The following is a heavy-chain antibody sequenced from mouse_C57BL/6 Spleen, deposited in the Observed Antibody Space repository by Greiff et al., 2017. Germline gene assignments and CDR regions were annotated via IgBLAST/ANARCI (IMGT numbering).Heavy chain of an antibody. Sequence: VQLKESGPELVKPGASVKISCKASGYSFTGYYMHWVKQSHGNILDWIGYIYPYNGVSSYNQKFKGKATLTVDKSSSTAYMELHSLTSEDSAVYYDARYEDWSLYYFDYWGQGTTLTVSS. CDR3: ARYEDWSLYYFDY. CDR2: IYPYNGVS. J-gene: IGHJ2*01. D-gene: IGHD2-12*01. V-gene: IGHV1-31*01. CDR1: GYSFTGYY.